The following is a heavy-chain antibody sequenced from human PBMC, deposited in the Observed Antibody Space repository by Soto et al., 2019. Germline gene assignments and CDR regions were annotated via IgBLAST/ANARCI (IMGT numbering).Heavy chain of an antibody. Sequence: ASVKVXCKXPGXTFTSYGISWVRQAPGQGLEWMGWISAYNGNTNYAQKLQGRVTMTTDTSTSTAYMELRSLRSDDTAVYYCARDRNGNCGGDCYLYYYGMDVWGQGTTVTVSS. J-gene: IGHJ6*02. V-gene: IGHV1-18*01. CDR2: ISAYNGNT. CDR3: ARDRNGNCGGDCYLYYYGMDV. CDR1: GXTFTSYG. D-gene: IGHD2-21*02.